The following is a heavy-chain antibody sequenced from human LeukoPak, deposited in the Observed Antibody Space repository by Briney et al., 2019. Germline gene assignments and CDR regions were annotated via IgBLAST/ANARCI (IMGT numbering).Heavy chain of an antibody. V-gene: IGHV3-30*02. CDR3: GKHDSASDY. Sequence: GGSLRLSCGASGYIFSNYGMHWVRQAPGKGLEWEAFTRSDGSDKYYTDSVKGRFTISRDNSKNTLYLQMNSLRAEDTAVYYCGKHDSASDYWGQGTLVTVSS. CDR1: GYIFSNYG. CDR2: TRSDGSDK. D-gene: IGHD1-26*01. J-gene: IGHJ4*02.